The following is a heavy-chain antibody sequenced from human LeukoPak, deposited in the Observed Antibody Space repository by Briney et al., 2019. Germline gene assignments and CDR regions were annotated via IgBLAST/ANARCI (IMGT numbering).Heavy chain of an antibody. D-gene: IGHD3-10*01. CDR2: ISSSSSYI. V-gene: IGHV3-21*01. J-gene: IGHJ6*04. Sequence: GGSLRLSCAASGFTFSSYSMNWVRQAPGKGLGWVSSISSSSSYIYYADSVKGRFTISRDNAKSSLYLQMNSLRAEDTAVYYCARSRITMVRGTPSHYYYYYGMDVWGKGTTVTVSS. CDR3: ARSRITMVRGTPSHYYYYYGMDV. CDR1: GFTFSSYS.